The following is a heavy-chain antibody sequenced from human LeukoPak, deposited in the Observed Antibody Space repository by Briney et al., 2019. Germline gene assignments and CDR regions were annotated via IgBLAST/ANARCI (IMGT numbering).Heavy chain of an antibody. CDR3: ARDRYYVLDY. CDR1: GFTFDDYA. Sequence: PGGSLRLSCAASGFTFDDYAMHWVRQAPGKGLEWVSGISWNSGRIAYADSVKGRFTISRDNAKNSLNLQMNSLRAEDTAVYFCARDRYYVLDYWGQGTLVTVSS. D-gene: IGHD3-10*02. J-gene: IGHJ4*02. V-gene: IGHV3-9*01. CDR2: ISWNSGRI.